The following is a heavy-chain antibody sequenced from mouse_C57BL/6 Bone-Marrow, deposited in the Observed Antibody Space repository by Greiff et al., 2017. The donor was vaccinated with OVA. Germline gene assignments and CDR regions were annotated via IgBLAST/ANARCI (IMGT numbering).Heavy chain of an antibody. Sequence: EVQLQQSGAELVKPGASVKLSCTASGFNIKDYYMHWVKQRTEQGLEWIGRIDPEDGETKSAPKFQGKATITADTSSNTAYLQISNLASEDTAVYYCARTLKRYYAMDYWGQGTSVTVSS. V-gene: IGHV14-2*01. CDR1: GFNIKDYY. CDR3: ARTLKRYYAMDY. J-gene: IGHJ4*01. CDR2: IDPEDGET.